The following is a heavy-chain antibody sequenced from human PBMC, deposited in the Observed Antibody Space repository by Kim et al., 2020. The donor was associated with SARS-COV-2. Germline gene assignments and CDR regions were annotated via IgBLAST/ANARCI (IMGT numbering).Heavy chain of an antibody. CDR1: GGTFSSYA. Sequence: SVKVSCKASGGTFSSYAISWVRQAPGQGLEWMGGIIPIFGTANYAQKFQGRVTNTADESTSTAYMKLSSLRSEDTAVYYCAIHSGYSSSWYPLYYFDYWGQGTLVTVSS. CDR3: AIHSGYSSSWYPLYYFDY. D-gene: IGHD6-13*01. J-gene: IGHJ4*02. V-gene: IGHV1-69*13. CDR2: IIPIFGTA.